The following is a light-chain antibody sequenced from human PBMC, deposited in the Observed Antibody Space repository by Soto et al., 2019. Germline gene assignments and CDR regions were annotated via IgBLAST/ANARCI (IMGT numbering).Light chain of an antibody. CDR2: DVT. Sequence: QSALTQPRSVSGSPGQSVTISCTGTSSDVGGYNFVSWYQQHPGNVPKLLIYDVTKRPSGVPDRFSGSKSGNTASLTISGSQADDESDYYCCSFAVIPAGVFGTGTKLTVL. J-gene: IGLJ1*01. CDR1: SSDVGGYNF. V-gene: IGLV2-11*01. CDR3: CSFAVIPAGV.